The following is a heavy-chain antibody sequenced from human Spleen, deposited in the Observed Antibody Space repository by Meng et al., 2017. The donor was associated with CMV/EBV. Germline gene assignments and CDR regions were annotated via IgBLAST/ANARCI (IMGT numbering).Heavy chain of an antibody. CDR1: GFTFSSYW. D-gene: IGHD3-3*01. Sequence: EGSLRLSCAASGFTFSSYWMSWVRQAPGKGLEWVANIKQDGSEKYYVDSVKGRFTISRDNAKNSLYLQMNSLRAEDTAVYYCARDFSYYDFWSTYYRGNAFDIWGQGTMVTVSS. CDR2: IKQDGSEK. J-gene: IGHJ3*02. V-gene: IGHV3-7*01. CDR3: ARDFSYYDFWSTYYRGNAFDI.